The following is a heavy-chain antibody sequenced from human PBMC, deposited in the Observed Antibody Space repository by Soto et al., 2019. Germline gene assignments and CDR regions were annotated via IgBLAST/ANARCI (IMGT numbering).Heavy chain of an antibody. D-gene: IGHD3-10*01. CDR3: ARPLITMVRGPNEGAFDI. V-gene: IGHV1-18*01. J-gene: IGHJ3*02. CDR2: ISAYNGNT. CDR1: GYTFTSYG. Sequence: ASVKVSCKASGYTFTSYGISWVRQAPGQGLEWMGWISAYNGNTNYAQKFQGRVTMTRDTSTSTVYMELGSLRSEDTAVYYCARPLITMVRGPNEGAFDIWGQGTMVTVSS.